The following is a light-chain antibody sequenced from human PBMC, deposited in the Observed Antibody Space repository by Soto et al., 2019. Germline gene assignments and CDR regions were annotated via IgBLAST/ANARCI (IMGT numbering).Light chain of an antibody. CDR3: QQYGNSPWT. J-gene: IGKJ1*01. CDR2: GVS. V-gene: IGKV3-20*01. Sequence: IVFAQSPGTLSLSPGERATLSCRASQSVSSDYLAWYQQKPGQPPRLLIYGVSSRATGIPDRFSGSGSGPDFTLTISRLEPEDFAVYYCQQYGNSPWTFGQGTKVDIK. CDR1: QSVSSDY.